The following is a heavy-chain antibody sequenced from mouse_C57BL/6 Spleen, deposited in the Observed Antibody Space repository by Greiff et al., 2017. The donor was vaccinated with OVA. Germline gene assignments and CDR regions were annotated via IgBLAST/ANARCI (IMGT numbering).Heavy chain of an antibody. CDR1: GFTFSSYA. CDR2: ISSGGDYI. V-gene: IGHV5-9-1*02. D-gene: IGHD2-10*02. J-gene: IGHJ1*03. Sequence: EVKLMESGEGLVKPGGSLKLSCAASGFTFSSYAMSWVRQTPEKRLEWVAYISSGGDYIYYADTVKGRFTISRDNARNTLYLQMSSLKSENTAMYYCTREYGEEEWYFDVWGTGATVTVSS. CDR3: TREYGEEEWYFDV.